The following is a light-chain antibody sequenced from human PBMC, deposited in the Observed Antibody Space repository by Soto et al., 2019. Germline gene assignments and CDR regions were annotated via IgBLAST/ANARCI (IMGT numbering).Light chain of an antibody. Sequence: QSALTQPPSASGSPGQSVTISSTGASSDVGGYNFVSWYQHHPGKAPRLMIYDVTQRPSGVPDRFSGSKSGNTASLTVSGLQVDDEAYYYCSSYAGSSIPVAFGGGTKLTVL. CDR2: DVT. J-gene: IGLJ2*01. CDR3: SSYAGSSIPVA. V-gene: IGLV2-8*01. CDR1: SSDVGGYNF.